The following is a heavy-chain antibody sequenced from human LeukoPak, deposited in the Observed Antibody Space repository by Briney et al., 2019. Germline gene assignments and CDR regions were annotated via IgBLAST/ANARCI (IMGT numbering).Heavy chain of an antibody. Sequence: GGSLRLSYAASGFTFSSYGMHWVRQAPGKGLEGVAYIHTDQTIQYYADSVKGRFTISRDNSKNTLYLQMKTLRSEDTAVYYCGYYNSGSYSTPDSWGQGTQVTVSS. D-gene: IGHD3-10*01. CDR3: GYYNSGSYSTPDS. CDR2: IHTDQTIQ. CDR1: GFTFSSYG. J-gene: IGHJ5*01. V-gene: IGHV3-30*02.